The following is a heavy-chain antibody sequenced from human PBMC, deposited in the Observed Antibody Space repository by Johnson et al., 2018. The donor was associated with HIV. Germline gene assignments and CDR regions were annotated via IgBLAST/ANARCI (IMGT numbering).Heavy chain of an antibody. Sequence: QVQLVESGGGVVQPGRSLRLSCAASGFTFSSYAMHWVRQAPGKGLEWVAIISYDGNNKYYTDSVKGRFTISRDNSKNTLYLQMNSLRAEDTAIYYCARPSVITTLTTTPWAFDIWGQGTIVTVSS. CDR3: ARPSVITTLTTTPWAFDI. V-gene: IGHV3-30*04. J-gene: IGHJ3*02. CDR2: ISYDGNNK. CDR1: GFTFSSYA. D-gene: IGHD4-17*01.